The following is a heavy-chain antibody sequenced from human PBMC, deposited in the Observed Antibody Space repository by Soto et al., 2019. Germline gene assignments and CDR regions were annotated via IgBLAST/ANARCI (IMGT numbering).Heavy chain of an antibody. J-gene: IGHJ4*02. V-gene: IGHV3-33*01. Sequence: QVQLVESGGGVVQPGRSLRLSCAASGFTFSSYGMHWVRQAPGKGLEWVAVIWYDGSNKDYADSVKGRFTISRDNSKNKLSVQMTSLRAEDTAVYYCARDHYYGGSGGYWGQGTLVTVSS. CDR2: IWYDGSNK. D-gene: IGHD2-15*01. CDR3: ARDHYYGGSGGY. CDR1: GFTFSSYG.